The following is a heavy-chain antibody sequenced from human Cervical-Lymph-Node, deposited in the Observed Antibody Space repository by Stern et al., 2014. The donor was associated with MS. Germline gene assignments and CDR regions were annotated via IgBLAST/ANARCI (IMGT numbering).Heavy chain of an antibody. D-gene: IGHD2/OR15-2a*01. CDR1: GFSFGTYW. V-gene: IGHV3-7*01. CDR2: IRQDGYDK. J-gene: IGHJ4*02. CDR3: ARDRRAFLDY. Sequence: EVQLVESGGGLVQPGGSLRLSCVASGFSFGTYWISWVRQPPGRGLEWVANIRQDGYDKFYVDSVKGRFTISRDNARNSLYLQMNSLTVADTAVYYCARDRRAFLDYWGQGTQVAVSS.